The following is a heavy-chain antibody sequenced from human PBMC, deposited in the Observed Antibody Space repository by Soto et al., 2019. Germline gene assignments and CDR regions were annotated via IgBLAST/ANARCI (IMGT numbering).Heavy chain of an antibody. CDR2: INPSGGST. Sequence: ASVKVSCKASGYTFTSYYMHWVRQAPGQGLEWMGIINPSGGSTSYAQKFQGRVTMTRDTSTSTVYMELSSLRSEDTAVYYCAVIVGAPPMFHYIHYPGQATLVSGSS. D-gene: IGHD1-26*01. J-gene: IGHJ4*02. V-gene: IGHV1-46*01. CDR1: GYTFTSYY. CDR3: AVIVGAPPMFHYIHY.